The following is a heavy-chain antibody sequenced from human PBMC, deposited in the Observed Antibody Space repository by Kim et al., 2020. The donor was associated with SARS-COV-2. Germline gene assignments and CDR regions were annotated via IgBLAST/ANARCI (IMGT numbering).Heavy chain of an antibody. D-gene: IGHD3-10*01. Sequence: GGSLRLSCAASGFTVSSNYIRWVRQAPGKGLEWVSVIYSGGSTYYADSVKGRFTISRDDSKNTVYLQMNSLRVEDTAVYYCARDLTGSGTFFDYWGQGTLGTVSS. V-gene: IGHV3-53*01. CDR2: IYSGGST. CDR1: GFTVSSNY. CDR3: ARDLTGSGTFFDY. J-gene: IGHJ4*02.